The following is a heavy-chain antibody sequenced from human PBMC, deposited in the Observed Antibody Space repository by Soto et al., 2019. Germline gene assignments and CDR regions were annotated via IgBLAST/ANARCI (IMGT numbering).Heavy chain of an antibody. Sequence: SETLSLTCTVSGGSISSSSYYWGWIRQPPGKGLEWIGSIYYSGSTYYNPSLKSRVTISVDTSKNQFSLKLSSVTAADTAVYYCARRDYGDYPFDYWGQGTLVTVSS. V-gene: IGHV4-39*01. CDR1: GGSISSSSYY. CDR2: IYYSGST. D-gene: IGHD4-17*01. CDR3: ARRDYGDYPFDY. J-gene: IGHJ4*02.